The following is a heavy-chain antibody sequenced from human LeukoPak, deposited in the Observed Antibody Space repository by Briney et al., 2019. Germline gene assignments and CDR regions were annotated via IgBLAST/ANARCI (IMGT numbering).Heavy chain of an antibody. CDR1: GGTFSSYA. CDR2: IIPIFGTA. J-gene: IGHJ6*03. D-gene: IGHD4-17*01. CDR3: AVTVTTKNYYYYYYMDV. V-gene: IGHV1-69*05. Sequence: SVKVSCKASGGTFSSYAISWVRQAPGQGLELMGRIIPIFGTANYAQKFQGRVTITTDESTSTAYMELSSLRSEDTAVYYCAVTVTTKNYYYYYYMDVWGKGTTVTVSS.